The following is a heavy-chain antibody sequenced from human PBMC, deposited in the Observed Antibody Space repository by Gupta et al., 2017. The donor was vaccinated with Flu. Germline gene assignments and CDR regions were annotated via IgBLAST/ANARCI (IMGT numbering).Heavy chain of an antibody. V-gene: IGHV1-2*02. CDR1: GYTFTGYY. CDR3: ARVSGVKAAAGNLGTLYPAFDI. D-gene: IGHD6-13*01. J-gene: IGHJ3*02. CDR2: INPNSGGT. Sequence: QVQLVQSGAEVKKPGASVKVSCKASGYTFTGYYMHWVRQAPGQGLEWMGWINPNSGGTNYAQKFQGRVTMTRDTSISTAYMELSRLRSDDTAVYYCARVSGVKAAAGNLGTLYPAFDIWGQGTMVTVSS.